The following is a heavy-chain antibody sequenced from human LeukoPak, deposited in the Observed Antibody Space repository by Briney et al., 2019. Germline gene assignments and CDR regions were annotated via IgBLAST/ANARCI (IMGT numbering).Heavy chain of an antibody. J-gene: IGHJ5*02. CDR2: ISAYNGNT. CDR1: GFTFTGYY. D-gene: IGHD5-18*01. V-gene: IGHV1-18*04. CDR3: ARDYAGGYSSPRWFDP. Sequence: GASVKVSCKASGFTFTGYYMHWVRQAPGQGLEWMGWISAYNGNTNYAQKLQGRVTMTTDTSTSTAYMELRSLRSDDTAVYYCARDYAGGYSSPRWFDPWGQGTLVTVSS.